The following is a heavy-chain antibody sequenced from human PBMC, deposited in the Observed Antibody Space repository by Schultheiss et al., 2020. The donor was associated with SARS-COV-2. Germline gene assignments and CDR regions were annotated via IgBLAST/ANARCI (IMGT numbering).Heavy chain of an antibody. CDR3: ARTARGHGMDV. V-gene: IGHV3-21*06. Sequence: GGSLRLSCAASTFTCNSHTINWVRQAPGKGLEWVASISSTGSDKYYADSLNGRFTIARDSAKSSVYLQMDSLGAEDTAVYYCARTARGHGMDVWGQGTTVTVSS. CDR2: ISSTGSDK. D-gene: IGHD5-18*01. J-gene: IGHJ6*02. CDR1: TFTCNSHT.